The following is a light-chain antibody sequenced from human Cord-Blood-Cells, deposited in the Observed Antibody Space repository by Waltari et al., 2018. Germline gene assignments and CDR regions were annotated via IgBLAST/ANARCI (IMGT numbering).Light chain of an antibody. CDR3: QSYDSSNWV. J-gene: IGLJ3*02. V-gene: IGLV6-57*01. Sequence: NFMLTQPHSVSESPGKTVTISCTRSSGSIASNYVQWYQQRPGSYPTTVIYEDNQRPSGVPDRFSGSIDSSSNSASLTISGLKTEDEADYYCQSYDSSNWVFGGGTKLTVL. CDR2: EDN. CDR1: SGSIASNY.